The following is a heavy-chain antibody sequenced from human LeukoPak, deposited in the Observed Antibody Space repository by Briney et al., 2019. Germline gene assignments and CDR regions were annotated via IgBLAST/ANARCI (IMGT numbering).Heavy chain of an antibody. CDR1: GYTFTSYW. V-gene: IGHV5-51*01. CDR2: IYPGDSDT. CDR3: ARQSSSGYYYFDY. D-gene: IGHD3-22*01. Sequence: GESLKISCQGSGYTFTSYWIGWVRQMPGKGLEWMGIIYPGDSDTRYSPSFEGQVTISADKSISTAYPQWSSLKASDTAMYFCARQSSSGYYYFDYWGQGTLVTVSS. J-gene: IGHJ4*02.